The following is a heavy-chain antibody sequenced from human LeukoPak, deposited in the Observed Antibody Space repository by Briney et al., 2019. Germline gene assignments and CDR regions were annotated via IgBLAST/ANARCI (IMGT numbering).Heavy chain of an antibody. V-gene: IGHV3-66*01. CDR3: ARDGRLLWFGELSDNAFDI. J-gene: IGHJ3*02. CDR1: GFTVSSNY. CDR2: IYSGGST. Sequence: GGSLRLSCAASGFTVSSNYMSWVRQAPGKGLEWVSVIYSGGSTYYADSVKGRFTISRDNSKNTLYLQMSSLRAEDTAVYYCARDGRLLWFGELSDNAFDIWGQGTMVTVSS. D-gene: IGHD3-10*01.